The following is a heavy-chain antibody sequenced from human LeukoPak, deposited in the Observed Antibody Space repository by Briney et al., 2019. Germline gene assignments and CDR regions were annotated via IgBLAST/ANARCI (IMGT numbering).Heavy chain of an antibody. CDR2: INHSGST. V-gene: IGHV4-39*01. Sequence: SETLSLTCTVSGGSISSSSYYWSWIRQPPGKGLEWIGEINHSGSTNYNPSLKSRVTISVDTSKNQFSLKLSSVTAADTAVYYCARHSSGWSNWFDPWGQGTLVTVSS. CDR1: GGSISSSSYY. CDR3: ARHSSGWSNWFDP. D-gene: IGHD6-19*01. J-gene: IGHJ5*02.